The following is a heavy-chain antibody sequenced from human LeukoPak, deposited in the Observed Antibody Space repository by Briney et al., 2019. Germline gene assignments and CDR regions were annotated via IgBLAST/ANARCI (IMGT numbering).Heavy chain of an antibody. CDR2: IYYSGST. V-gene: IGHV4-59*01. Sequence: SETLSLTCTVSGGSISSYYWSWIRQPPGKGLEWIGYIYYSGSTNYNPSLKSRVTISVDTSKNQFSLKLSSVTAADTAVYYCVRYDSSSGCLDPWGQGTLVTVSS. J-gene: IGHJ5*02. CDR1: GGSISSYY. D-gene: IGHD6-6*01. CDR3: VRYDSSSGCLDP.